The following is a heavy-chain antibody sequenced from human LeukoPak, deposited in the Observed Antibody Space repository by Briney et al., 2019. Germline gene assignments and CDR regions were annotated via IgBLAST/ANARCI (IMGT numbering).Heavy chain of an antibody. CDR1: EFTFSSHW. J-gene: IGHJ4*02. CDR3: ARGGSSWCVGELDY. Sequence: GGSLRLSCATSEFTFSSHWMTWVRQAPGKGLEWVANIKQDGNERYYVESVKGRFTISRDNAQNSLYLQMNNLRAEDTAVYYCARGGSSWCVGELDYWGQGTLATVSS. D-gene: IGHD6-13*01. V-gene: IGHV3-7*01. CDR2: IKQDGNER.